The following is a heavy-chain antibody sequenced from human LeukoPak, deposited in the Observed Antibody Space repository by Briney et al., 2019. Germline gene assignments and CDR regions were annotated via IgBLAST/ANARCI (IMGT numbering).Heavy chain of an antibody. V-gene: IGHV3-73*01. J-gene: IGHJ6*03. Sequence: PGGSLRLSCAASGFTFSGSAMHWVRQASGKGLEWVGRIRSKANSYATAYAASVKGRFTISRDDSKNTLYLQMNSLRAEDTAVYYCAKNPTAAYYYYMDVWGEGTTVTISS. CDR3: AKNPTAAYYYYMDV. D-gene: IGHD2-21*02. CDR2: IRSKANSYAT. CDR1: GFTFSGSA.